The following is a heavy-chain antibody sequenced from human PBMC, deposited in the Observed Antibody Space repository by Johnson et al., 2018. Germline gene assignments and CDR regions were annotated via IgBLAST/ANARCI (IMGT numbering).Heavy chain of an antibody. D-gene: IGHD6-6*01. Sequence: QVQLVQSGAEVKKPGSSVKVSCKASGGTFSSYAISWVRQAPGQGLEWMGGIIPIFGTANYAQKFQGRVTITADESTSTAYMELSSLRSEDTAVYYCARADSSPSGTYYDYMDVGGKGTTVTVSS. V-gene: IGHV1-69*01. CDR2: IIPIFGTA. CDR1: GGTFSSYA. J-gene: IGHJ6*03. CDR3: ARADSSPSGTYYDYMDV.